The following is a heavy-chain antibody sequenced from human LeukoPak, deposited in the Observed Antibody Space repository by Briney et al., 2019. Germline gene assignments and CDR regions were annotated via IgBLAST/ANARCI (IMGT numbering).Heavy chain of an antibody. Sequence: GGSLRLSCAASGFTFSSYSMNWVRQAPGKGLGWVSSISSSSSYIYYADSVKGRFTISRDNAKSSLYLQMNSLRAEDTAVYYCARATVINWFDPWGQGTLVTVSS. CDR2: ISSSSSYI. J-gene: IGHJ5*02. D-gene: IGHD4-17*01. CDR3: ARATVINWFDP. V-gene: IGHV3-21*01. CDR1: GFTFSSYS.